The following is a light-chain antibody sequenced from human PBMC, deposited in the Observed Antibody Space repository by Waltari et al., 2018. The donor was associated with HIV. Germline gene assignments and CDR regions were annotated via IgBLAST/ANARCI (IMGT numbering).Light chain of an antibody. J-gene: IGLJ3*02. CDR1: SGSIARKH. Sequence: NFMLTQPHSVSESPGRAVTISCTRTSGSIARKHVQLYQQRPGSSSTTVIYEDNQRPSGVPDRFSGSIDSSSNSASLTISGLKTEDEADYYCQSYDSSNQGVFGGGTKLTVL. CDR3: QSYDSSNQGV. V-gene: IGLV6-57*01. CDR2: EDN.